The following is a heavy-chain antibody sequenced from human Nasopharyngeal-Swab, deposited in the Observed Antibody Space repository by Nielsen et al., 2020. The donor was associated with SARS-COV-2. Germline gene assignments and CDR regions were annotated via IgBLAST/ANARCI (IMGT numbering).Heavy chain of an antibody. CDR2: IYPGDSDT. V-gene: IGHV5-51*01. Sequence: EPLKISCKGSGYSFTSYWIGWVRQMPGKGLEWMGIIYPGDSDTRYSPSFQGQVTISADKSISTAYLQWSSLKASDTAMYYCARIAIAAAGTDYYYGMDVWGQGTTVTVSS. J-gene: IGHJ6*02. CDR1: GYSFTSYW. CDR3: ARIAIAAAGTDYYYGMDV. D-gene: IGHD6-13*01.